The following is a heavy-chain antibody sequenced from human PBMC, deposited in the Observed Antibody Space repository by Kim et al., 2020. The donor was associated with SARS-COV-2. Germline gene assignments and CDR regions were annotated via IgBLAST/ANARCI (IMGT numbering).Heavy chain of an antibody. CDR3: ARGHYCSGGSCYYYGMDV. CDR2: ISSDGSST. V-gene: IGHV3-74*01. Sequence: GGSLRLSCAASGFTFSSYWVHWVRQAPGKGLVWVSRISSDGSSTSYAGSGKGRFTISRDNAKDTLYLQMNSLIVEDTAVYYCARGHYCSGGSCYYYGMDVWGQGTTVTVSS. CDR1: GFTFSSYW. J-gene: IGHJ6*02. D-gene: IGHD2-15*01.